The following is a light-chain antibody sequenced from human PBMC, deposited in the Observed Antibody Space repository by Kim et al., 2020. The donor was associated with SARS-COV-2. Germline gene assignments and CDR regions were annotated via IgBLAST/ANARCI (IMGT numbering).Light chain of an antibody. CDR2: AAS. CDR3: RKYNSAPWT. Sequence: DVQMTQSSSYLSASVGDRVTITCRASQDITNSLARYQQKPGKVPKVLIYAASTLHSGVPSRFSGSGSGTEFTLTLSGLQTEDVATYYCRKYNSAPWTFGPGTKVDIK. J-gene: IGKJ1*01. V-gene: IGKV1-27*01. CDR1: QDITNS.